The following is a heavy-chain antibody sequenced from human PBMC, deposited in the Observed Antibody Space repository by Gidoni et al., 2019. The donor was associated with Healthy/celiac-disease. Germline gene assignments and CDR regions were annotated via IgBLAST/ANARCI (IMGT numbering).Heavy chain of an antibody. Sequence: QVQLRESGGGLVQPGRSLRLSCSASGFTFSSHCMHWFRQAPGTGLEWVAVRWYDGSNKYYADSVKGRFTISRDNSKNTMYLQMNSLRAEDTAVYYCARSYITMVRGVIIGPLGYWGQGTLVTVSS. CDR3: ARSYITMVRGVIIGPLGY. V-gene: IGHV3-33*01. CDR1: GFTFSSHC. CDR2: RWYDGSNK. D-gene: IGHD3-10*01. J-gene: IGHJ4*02.